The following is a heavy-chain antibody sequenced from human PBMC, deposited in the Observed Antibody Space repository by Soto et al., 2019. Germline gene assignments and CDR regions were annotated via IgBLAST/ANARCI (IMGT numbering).Heavy chain of an antibody. V-gene: IGHV1-69*13. J-gene: IGHJ4*02. CDR1: GGTFNTYT. CDR3: GRIPRYSFPTSDPLDN. Sequence: SGKVSCKASGGTFNTYTFSWVRRAPGQGLEWMGSIIPIFGTANYAPRFQGRPSITADQSATTTYMELTSLTSEDTAFYYCGRIPRYSFPTSDPLDNWGQGTLVTVSS. D-gene: IGHD5-18*01. CDR2: IIPIFGTA.